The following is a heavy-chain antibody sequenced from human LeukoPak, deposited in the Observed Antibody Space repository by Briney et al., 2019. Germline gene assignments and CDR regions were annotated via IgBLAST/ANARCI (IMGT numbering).Heavy chain of an antibody. Sequence: GSVKDSCKASGYTFTSYGFSWVRQAPGQGLEWMGWISAYNGNTNYAQRLQGRVTMTTDTSTSTAYMELRSLRSDDTAVYYCARWGRYCSSTSCQFSGFDPWGQGTLVTVSS. CDR1: GYTFTSYG. CDR2: ISAYNGNT. CDR3: ARWGRYCSSTSCQFSGFDP. V-gene: IGHV1-18*01. D-gene: IGHD2-2*01. J-gene: IGHJ5*02.